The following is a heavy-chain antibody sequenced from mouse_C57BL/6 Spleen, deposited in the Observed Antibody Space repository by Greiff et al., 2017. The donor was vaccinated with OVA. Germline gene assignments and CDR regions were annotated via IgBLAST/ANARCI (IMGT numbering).Heavy chain of an antibody. J-gene: IGHJ2*01. CDR3: AREGFTTVVATPFDY. V-gene: IGHV3-6*01. CDR2: ISYDGSN. CDR1: GYSITSGYY. D-gene: IGHD1-1*01. Sequence: DVKLQESGPGLVKPSQSLSLTCSVTGYSITSGYYWNWIRQFPGNKLEWMGYISYDGSNNYNPSLKNRISITRDTSKNQFFLKLNSVTTEDTATYYGAREGFTTVVATPFDYWGQGTTLTVSS.